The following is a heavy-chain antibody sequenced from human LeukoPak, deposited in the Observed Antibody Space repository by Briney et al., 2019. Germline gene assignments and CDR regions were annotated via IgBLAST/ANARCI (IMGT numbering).Heavy chain of an antibody. V-gene: IGHV3-23*01. CDR2: ISGSGGTT. J-gene: IGHJ4*02. Sequence: GGSLRLSCAASGFSVSNNYMSWVRQAPGKGLEWGSGISGSGGTTFYAASVKGRFTISRDNSKNTLYLQMNSLRAEDTAVYYCAKEGPPPRIYYYDSSGYYYVSEFDYWGQGTLVTVSS. CDR3: AKEGPPPRIYYYDSSGYYYVSEFDY. D-gene: IGHD3-22*01. CDR1: GFSVSNNY.